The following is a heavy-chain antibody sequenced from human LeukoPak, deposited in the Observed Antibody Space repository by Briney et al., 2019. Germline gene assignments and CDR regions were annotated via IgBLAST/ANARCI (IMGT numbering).Heavy chain of an antibody. CDR2: IKQDGSEK. J-gene: IGHJ4*02. Sequence: GGSLRLSCAASGFSFSDYWMTWVRQAPGKGLEWVAHIKQDGSEKYYVDSIKGRFTISRDNAKSLVYLQMNSLRADDTAVYYCARGWNYAFRFDYWGQGTLVTVSS. CDR1: GFSFSDYW. V-gene: IGHV3-7*01. D-gene: IGHD3-3*01. CDR3: ARGWNYAFRFDY.